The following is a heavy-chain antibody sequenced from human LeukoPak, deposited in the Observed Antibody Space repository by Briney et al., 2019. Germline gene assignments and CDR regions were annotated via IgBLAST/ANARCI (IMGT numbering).Heavy chain of an antibody. CDR2: VSAYNGNT. D-gene: IGHD6-19*01. J-gene: IGHJ4*02. V-gene: IGHV1-18*01. CDR3: ARILGSSGWSDY. Sequence: ASVKVSCKASGYTFTSYGISWVRQAPGQGLEWMGWVSAYNGNTNYAQKLQGRVTMTTDTSTSTPYMELRSLRSDDTAVYYCARILGSSGWSDYWGQGTLVTVSS. CDR1: GYTFTSYG.